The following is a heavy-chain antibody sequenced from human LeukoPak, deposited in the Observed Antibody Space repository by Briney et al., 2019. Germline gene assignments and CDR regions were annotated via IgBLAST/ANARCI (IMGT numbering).Heavy chain of an antibody. CDR1: GYTFTSYY. CDR3: ARDRPDWYFDL. CDR2: INPSGGST. J-gene: IGHJ2*01. V-gene: IGHV1-46*01. Sequence: ASVKVSCKASGYTFTSYYMHWVRQAPGQGLEWMGIINPSGGSTSYAQKFQGRVTMTRDTSTSTAYMELSSLRSEDTAVYYCARDRPDWYFDLWGRGTLVTVSS.